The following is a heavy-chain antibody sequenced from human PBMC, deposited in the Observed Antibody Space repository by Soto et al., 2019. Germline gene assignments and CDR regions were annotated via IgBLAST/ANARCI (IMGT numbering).Heavy chain of an antibody. CDR1: GFTFSSYG. Sequence: QVQLVESGGGVVQPGRSLRLSCAASGFTFSSYGMQWVRQAPGKGLEWVAVISYDGSNKYYADSVKGPFTISRDNSKNTLYLQMNSLRAEDTAVYFCAKGPAIVLGPAAMNCYYGMDGWGQGTTVTVSS. D-gene: IGHD2-2*01. CDR2: ISYDGSNK. V-gene: IGHV3-30*18. J-gene: IGHJ6*02. CDR3: AKGPAIVLGPAAMNCYYGMDG.